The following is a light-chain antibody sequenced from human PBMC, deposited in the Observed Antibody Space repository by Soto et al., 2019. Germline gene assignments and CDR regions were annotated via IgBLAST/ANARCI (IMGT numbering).Light chain of an antibody. J-gene: IGLJ1*01. CDR3: SSYTSSSFYV. V-gene: IGLV2-14*01. Sequence: QSVLTQPASVSGSPGQSITIACTGTSSDVGGYNYVSWYQQNPGTAPKLMIYEVSNRPSGVSNRFSGSKSGNTASLTISGLQAEDEADYYCSSYTSSSFYVFGTGTKVTVL. CDR2: EVS. CDR1: SSDVGGYNY.